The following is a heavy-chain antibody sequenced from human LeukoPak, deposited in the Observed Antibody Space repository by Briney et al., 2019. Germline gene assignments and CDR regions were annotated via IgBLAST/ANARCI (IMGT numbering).Heavy chain of an antibody. CDR3: AIKDSQDDY. CDR1: GGSISSSSYY. V-gene: IGHV4-39*07. CDR2: IYYSGST. J-gene: IGHJ4*02. D-gene: IGHD5-18*01. Sequence: SETLSLTCTVSGGSISSSSYYWGWIRQPPGKGLEWIGSIYYSGSTYYNPSLKSRVTISVDTSKNQFSLKLSSVTAADTAVYYCAIKDSQDDYWGQGTLVSVSS.